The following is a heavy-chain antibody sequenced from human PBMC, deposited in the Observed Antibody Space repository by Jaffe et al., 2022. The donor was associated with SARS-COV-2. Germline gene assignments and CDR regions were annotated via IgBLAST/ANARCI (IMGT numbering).Heavy chain of an antibody. D-gene: IGHD4-17*01. CDR3: ATGGSLLGLLTVTRGYFDL. Sequence: QVQLVQSGAEVKKPGASVKVSCKVSGYTLTELSMHWVRQAPGKGLEWMGGFDPEDGETIYAQKFQGRVTMTEDTSTDTAYMELSSLRSEDTAVYYCATGGSLLGLLTVTRGYFDLWGRGTLVTVSS. V-gene: IGHV1-24*01. CDR1: GYTLTELS. J-gene: IGHJ2*01. CDR2: FDPEDGET.